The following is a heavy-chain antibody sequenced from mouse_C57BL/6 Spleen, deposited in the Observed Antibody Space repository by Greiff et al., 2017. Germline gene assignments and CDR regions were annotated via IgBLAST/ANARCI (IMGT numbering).Heavy chain of an antibody. J-gene: IGHJ2*01. CDR2: IDPSDSYT. D-gene: IGHD4-1*01. V-gene: IGHV1-50*01. CDR1: GYTFTSYW. Sequence: VQLQQPGAELVKPGASVKLSCKASGYTFTSYWMQWVKQRPGQGLEWIGEIDPSDSYTNYNQKFKGKATLTVDTSSSTAYMQLSSLTSEDSAVYYCARVGLGRGDYWGQGTTLTVSS. CDR3: ARVGLGRGDY.